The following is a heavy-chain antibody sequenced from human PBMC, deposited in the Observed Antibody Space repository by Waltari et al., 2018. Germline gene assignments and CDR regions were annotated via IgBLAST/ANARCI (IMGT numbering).Heavy chain of an antibody. D-gene: IGHD3-10*01. J-gene: IGHJ6*02. CDR2: IKSKTDGGTT. CDR3: TTEALGFGELKVVGYYYYGMDV. V-gene: IGHV3-15*01. Sequence: EVQLVESGGGLVKPGGSLRLSCAASGFTFSNAWMSWVRQAPGKGLEWVGRIKSKTDGGTTDYAATVKGRFTISRDDAKNTLYLQMNSLKTEDTAVYYCTTEALGFGELKVVGYYYYGMDVWGQGTTVTVSS. CDR1: GFTFSNAW.